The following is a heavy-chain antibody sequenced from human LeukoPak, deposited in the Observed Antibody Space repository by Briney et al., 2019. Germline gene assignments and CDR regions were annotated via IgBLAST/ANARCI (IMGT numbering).Heavy chain of an antibody. V-gene: IGHV3-23*01. CDR2: ISGSGVST. CDR1: GVTFSSYA. J-gene: IGHJ4*02. Sequence: GGSLRLSCAASGVTFSSYAMSWVRQAPGKGLEWVSGISGSGVSTYYADSVKGRFTISRDNSKNTLYLQMNSLRAEDTALYYCANGSSSGWSGDYFDYWGQGTLVTVSS. CDR3: ANGSSSGWSGDYFDY. D-gene: IGHD6-19*01.